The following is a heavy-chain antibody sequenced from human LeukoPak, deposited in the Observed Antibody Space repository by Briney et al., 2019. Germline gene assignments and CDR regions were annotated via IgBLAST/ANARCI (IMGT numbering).Heavy chain of an antibody. CDR2: INHSGST. D-gene: IGHD3-16*02. CDR3: AREAEYDYVWGSYRPILDY. Sequence: PSETLSLTCAVYGGSFSGYYWSWIRQPPGKGLEWIGEINHSGSTNYNPSLKSRVTISVDTSKNQFSLKLSSVTAADTAVYYCAREAEYDYVWGSYRPILDYWGQGTLVTVSS. V-gene: IGHV4-34*01. J-gene: IGHJ4*02. CDR1: GGSFSGYY.